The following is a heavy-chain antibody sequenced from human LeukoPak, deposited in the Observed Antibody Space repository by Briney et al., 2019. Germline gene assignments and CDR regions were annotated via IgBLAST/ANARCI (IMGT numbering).Heavy chain of an antibody. V-gene: IGHV3-69-1*02. CDR1: GFSFTSYS. CDR2: MTRSSAI. J-gene: IGHJ3*01. CDR3: AREARDCSRTSCPGAFDV. D-gene: IGHD2-2*01. Sequence: GGSLRLSCTASGFSFTSYSMNWVRQAPGKGLEWVATMTRSSAIFYADSVKGRFTISRDNAKNSVYLQMNSLRAEDTAVYYCAREARDCSRTSCPGAFDVWGQGTMVTVSS.